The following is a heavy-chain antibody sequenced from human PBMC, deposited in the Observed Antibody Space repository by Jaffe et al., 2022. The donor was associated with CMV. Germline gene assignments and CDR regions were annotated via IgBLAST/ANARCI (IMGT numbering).Heavy chain of an antibody. V-gene: IGHV3-73*02. CDR3: TISAPGGDYAFDY. Sequence: EVQLVESGGGLVQPGGSLKLSCATSGFTFSDSAMHWVRQASGRGLEWVGRIRSKANTYATAYGASVKGRVTISRDDSKNTAYLQMNSLKTEDTAVYYCTISAPGGDYAFDYWGQGTLVTVSS. D-gene: IGHD2-21*02. CDR2: IRSKANTYAT. CDR1: GFTFSDSA. J-gene: IGHJ4*02.